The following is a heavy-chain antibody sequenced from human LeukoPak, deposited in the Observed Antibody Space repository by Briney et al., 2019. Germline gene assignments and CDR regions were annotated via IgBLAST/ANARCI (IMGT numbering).Heavy chain of an antibody. CDR1: GFTFSSYA. CDR3: ARDRGAAAGN. CDR2: IYRGGST. Sequence: GRSLRLSCAASGFTFSSYAMHWVRQAPGKGLEWVSVIYRGGSTYYADSVKGRFTMSRDNSKNTVYLRMDSLRAEDTAVYYCARDRGAAAGNWGQGTLVTVSS. J-gene: IGHJ4*02. D-gene: IGHD6-13*01. V-gene: IGHV3-53*01.